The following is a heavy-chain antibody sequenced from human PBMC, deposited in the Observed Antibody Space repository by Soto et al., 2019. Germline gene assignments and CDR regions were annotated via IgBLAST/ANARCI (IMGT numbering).Heavy chain of an antibody. CDR3: VGLPPDSSGWYYFDY. Sequence: SVKVSCKASGGTFSSYTISWVRQAPGQGLEWMGRIIPILGIANYAQKFQGRVTITADKSTSTAYMELSSLRSEDTAVYYCVGLPPDSSGWYYFDYCAQGTLVTVSA. V-gene: IGHV1-69*02. CDR2: IIPILGIA. J-gene: IGHJ4*02. CDR1: GGTFSSYT. D-gene: IGHD6-19*01.